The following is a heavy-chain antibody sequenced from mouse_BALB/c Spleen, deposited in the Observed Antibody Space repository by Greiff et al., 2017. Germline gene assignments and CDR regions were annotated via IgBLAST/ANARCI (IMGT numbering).Heavy chain of an antibody. CDR3: ARDRSSMITNSRDY. J-gene: IGHJ4*01. V-gene: IGHV5-4*02. Sequence: EVKLMESGGGLVKPGGSLKLSCAASGFTFSDYYMYWVRQTPEKRLEWVATISDGGSYTYYPDSVKGRFTISRDNAKNNLYLQMSSLKSEDTAMYYCARDRSSMITNSRDYWGQGTSVTVSA. D-gene: IGHD2-4*01. CDR1: GFTFSDYY. CDR2: ISDGGSYT.